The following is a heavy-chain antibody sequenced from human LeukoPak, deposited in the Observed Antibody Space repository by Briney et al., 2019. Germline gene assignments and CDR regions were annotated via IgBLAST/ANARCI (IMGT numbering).Heavy chain of an antibody. CDR1: GLTVSSNF. J-gene: IGHJ5*02. V-gene: IGHV3-53*01. Sequence: GGSLRLSCAPSGLTVSSNFMSWVRQAPGKGLESVSIIYSGGNAYYADSVKGRFTISRDNSKNTVYLQMNSLRAEDTAIYYCVCGSPTVNHHWGQGTLVTVSS. CDR3: VCGSPTVNHH. CDR2: IYSGGNA. D-gene: IGHD1-1*01.